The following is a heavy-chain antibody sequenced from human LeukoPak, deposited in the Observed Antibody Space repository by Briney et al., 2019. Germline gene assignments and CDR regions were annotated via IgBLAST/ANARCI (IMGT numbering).Heavy chain of an antibody. CDR3: ARLSKLGYSSSPADY. D-gene: IGHD6-13*01. J-gene: IGHJ4*02. CDR1: GYSFTSYW. Sequence: GESLKISCKGSGYSFTSYWIGWVRQMPGKGLEWMGIIYPGDSDTRYSPSFQGQVTISADKSISTAYLQWSSLRASDTAMYCCARLSKLGYSSSPADYWGQGTLVTVSS. CDR2: IYPGDSDT. V-gene: IGHV5-51*01.